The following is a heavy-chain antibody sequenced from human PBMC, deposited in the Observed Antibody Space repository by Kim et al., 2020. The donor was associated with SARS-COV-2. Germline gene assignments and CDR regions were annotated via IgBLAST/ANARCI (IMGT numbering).Heavy chain of an antibody. CDR2: ISGSGGST. D-gene: IGHD2-2*01. J-gene: IGHJ4*02. CDR3: AKDPPRRIVVVPADSPKIDY. CDR1: GFTFSSYA. Sequence: GGSLRLSCAASGFTFSSYAMSWVRQAPGKGLEWVSAISGSGGSTYYADSVKGRFTISRDNSKNTLYLQMNSLRAEDTAVYYCAKDPPRRIVVVPADSPKIDYWGQGTLVTVSS. V-gene: IGHV3-23*01.